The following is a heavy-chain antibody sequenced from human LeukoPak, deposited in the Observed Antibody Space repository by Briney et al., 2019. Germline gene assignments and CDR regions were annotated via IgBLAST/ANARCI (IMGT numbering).Heavy chain of an antibody. V-gene: IGHV4-59*01. J-gene: IGHJ3*02. CDR2: IYYSGST. D-gene: IGHD5-24*01. CDR1: GGSIRSYY. Sequence: PSETLSLTCTVSGGSIRSYYWSWIRQPPGKGLEWIGYIYYSGSTNYNPSVKSRVTISVDTSKNQFSLKLSSVTAADTAVYYCARGLLDGYTHPAAFDIWGQGTMVTVSS. CDR3: ARGLLDGYTHPAAFDI.